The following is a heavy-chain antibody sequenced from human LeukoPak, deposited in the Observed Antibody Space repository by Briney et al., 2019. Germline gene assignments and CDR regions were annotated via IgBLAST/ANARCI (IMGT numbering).Heavy chain of an antibody. Sequence: GGTLRLSCAASGFTFSNHGMNWVRQAPGKGLEWVSGISPSGDITYYADSVEGRFTISRDNSKNTLYLEVISLTAEDTAVYYCAKDDAWLRFGEWSQGTLVTVSS. CDR3: AKDDAWLRFGE. CDR1: GFTFSNHG. CDR2: ISPSGDIT. D-gene: IGHD3-10*01. V-gene: IGHV3-23*01. J-gene: IGHJ4*02.